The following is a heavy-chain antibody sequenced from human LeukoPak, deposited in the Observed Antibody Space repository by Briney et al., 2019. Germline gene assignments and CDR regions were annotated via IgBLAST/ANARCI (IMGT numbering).Heavy chain of an antibody. CDR1: GGSISSGGYS. D-gene: IGHD6-13*01. Sequence: SETLSLTCAVSGGSISSGGYSWSWIRQPPGKGLEWIGYIYHSGSTYYNPSLKSRVTISVDRSKNQFSLKLSSVTAADTAVYYCARGGIAAAGPSWGQGTLVTVSS. J-gene: IGHJ4*02. CDR3: ARGGIAAAGPS. V-gene: IGHV4-30-2*01. CDR2: IYHSGST.